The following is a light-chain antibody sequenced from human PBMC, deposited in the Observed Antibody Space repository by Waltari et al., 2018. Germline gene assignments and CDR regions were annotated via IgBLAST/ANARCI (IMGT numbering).Light chain of an antibody. V-gene: IGKV1-33*01. J-gene: IGKJ4*01. CDR2: DAS. CDR1: QDISNY. Sequence: PSPFPLSGSGGDQVTITCQASQDISNYLNWYQQKPGKAPKPLIYDASNLETGVPSRFSGSGSGTDFTFTISSLQPEDIATYYCQQYDNLPLTFGGGTKVEIK. CDR3: QQYDNLPLT.